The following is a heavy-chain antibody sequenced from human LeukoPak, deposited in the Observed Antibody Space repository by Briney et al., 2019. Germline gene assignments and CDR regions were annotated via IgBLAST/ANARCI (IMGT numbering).Heavy chain of an antibody. Sequence: SETLSLTCAVYDGSFSGYYWSWIRQPPGKGLEWIGEINHSGSTNYNPSLKSRVTISVDTSKNQFSLKLSSVTAADTAVYFCARHRFGHLFDYWGQGTLVFVSS. CDR3: ARHRFGHLFDY. CDR1: DGSFSGYY. CDR2: INHSGST. V-gene: IGHV4-34*01. J-gene: IGHJ4*02. D-gene: IGHD3-16*01.